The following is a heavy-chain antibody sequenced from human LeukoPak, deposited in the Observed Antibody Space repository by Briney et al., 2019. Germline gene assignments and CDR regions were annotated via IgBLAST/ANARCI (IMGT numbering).Heavy chain of an antibody. Sequence: GASVKVSCKASGYTFTSYDINWVRQATGQGLEWMGWMNPNSGNTGYAQKFQGRVTMTRNTSISTAYMELSSLRAEDTAVYYCARDSDCSGGSCYFGTFDYWGQGTLVTVSS. J-gene: IGHJ4*02. CDR3: ARDSDCSGGSCYFGTFDY. D-gene: IGHD2-15*01. CDR1: GYTFTSYD. CDR2: MNPNSGNT. V-gene: IGHV1-8*01.